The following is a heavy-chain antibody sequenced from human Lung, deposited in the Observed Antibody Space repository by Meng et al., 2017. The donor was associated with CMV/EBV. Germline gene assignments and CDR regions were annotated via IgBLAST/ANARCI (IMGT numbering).Heavy chain of an antibody. Sequence: SETXSLTCTVSGHPITTYYWSWIRQPPGKGLEWIGYISYSGSTNYSPSLRSRVSLSVDTSKNQFPLELSDVTAAEQAIYYCARDRAALGFYYYAMDVWGQGTTVTVSS. J-gene: IGHJ6*02. D-gene: IGHD2-15*01. CDR1: GHPITTYY. CDR2: ISYSGST. CDR3: ARDRAALGFYYYAMDV. V-gene: IGHV4-59*01.